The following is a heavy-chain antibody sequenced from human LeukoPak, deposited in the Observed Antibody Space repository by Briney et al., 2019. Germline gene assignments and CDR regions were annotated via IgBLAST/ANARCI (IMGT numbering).Heavy chain of an antibody. J-gene: IGHJ6*02. CDR2: ISYDGSNK. D-gene: IGHD2-2*01. Sequence: SCKASGGTFSSYAMHWVRQAPGKGLEWVAVISYDGSNKYYADSVKGRFTISRDNSKNTLYLQMNSLRAEDTAVYYCAREGIVVVPAALDVWGQGTTVTVSS. CDR1: GGTFSSYA. CDR3: AREGIVVVPAALDV. V-gene: IGHV3-30-3*01.